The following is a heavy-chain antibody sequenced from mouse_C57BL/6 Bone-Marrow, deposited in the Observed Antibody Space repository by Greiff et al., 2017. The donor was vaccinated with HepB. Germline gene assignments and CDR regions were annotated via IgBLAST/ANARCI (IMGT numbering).Heavy chain of an antibody. Sequence: VQLQQSGPVLVKPGASVKMSCKASGYTFTDYYMNWVKQSHGKSLEWIGVINPYNGGTSYNQKFKGKATLTVDKSSSTAYMELNSLTSEDSAVYYCATIYYYGSSDYWGQGTTLTVSS. CDR2: INPYNGGT. CDR3: ATIYYYGSSDY. CDR1: GYTFTDYY. D-gene: IGHD1-1*01. V-gene: IGHV1-19*01. J-gene: IGHJ2*01.